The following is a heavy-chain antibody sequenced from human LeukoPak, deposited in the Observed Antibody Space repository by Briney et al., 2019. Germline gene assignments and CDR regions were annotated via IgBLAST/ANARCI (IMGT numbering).Heavy chain of an antibody. V-gene: IGHV3-23*01. CDR1: GFTFSSYG. Sequence: GGSLRLSCAASGFTFSSYGMSWGRQAPGKGLEWVSAISGSGDRTYYADSVKGRFTISSDNSKNTLYLQMNSLRAEDTAVYYCAKAPRVDYWGQGTLVTVSS. J-gene: IGHJ4*02. CDR2: ISGSGDRT. CDR3: AKAPRVDY.